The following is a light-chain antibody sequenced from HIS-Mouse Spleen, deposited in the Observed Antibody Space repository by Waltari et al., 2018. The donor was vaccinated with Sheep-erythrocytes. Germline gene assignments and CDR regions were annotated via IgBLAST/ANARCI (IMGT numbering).Light chain of an antibody. V-gene: IGLV1-44*01. CDR1: SPNLGSNT. CDR2: SNN. J-gene: IGLJ2*01. CDR3: AAWDDSLNGVV. Sequence: QPVLTQPPSASGTPGQRVTISCSGRSPNLGSNTVNWYQQLPGTAPKLLTSSNNQRPSGVPDRFSGSKSGTSASLAISGLQSEDEADYYCAAWDDSLNGVVFGGGTKLTVL.